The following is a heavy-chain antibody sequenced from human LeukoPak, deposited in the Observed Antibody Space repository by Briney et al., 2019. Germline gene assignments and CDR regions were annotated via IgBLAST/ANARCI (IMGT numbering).Heavy chain of an antibody. J-gene: IGHJ2*01. D-gene: IGHD6-13*01. V-gene: IGHV4-59*01. CDR3: ARTYGSSGLGYFDL. CDR1: GGSISSYY. CDR2: IYYSGST. Sequence: SETLSLTCTVSGGSISSYYWSWIRQPPGKGPEWIGYIYYSGSTNYSPSLKSRLTISVDTSKNQFSLKLSSVTAADTAVYYCARTYGSSGLGYFDLWGRGTLVTVSP.